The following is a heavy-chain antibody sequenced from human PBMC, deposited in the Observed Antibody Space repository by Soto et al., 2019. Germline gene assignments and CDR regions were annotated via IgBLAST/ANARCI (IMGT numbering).Heavy chain of an antibody. V-gene: IGHV1-8*01. CDR2: MNPNSGNT. CDR1: GYTFTGYD. Sequence: QAQLVQSGAEVKKPGASVKVSCKASGYTFTGYDINWVRQATGQGLEWMGWMNPNSGNTGYAQNCQGRVTMTRDNSITTAYMELTSLRDDDSAVYHCAGEKVGTTGIDFWGQGTLVTVSS. D-gene: IGHD1-26*01. J-gene: IGHJ4*02. CDR3: AGEKVGTTGIDF.